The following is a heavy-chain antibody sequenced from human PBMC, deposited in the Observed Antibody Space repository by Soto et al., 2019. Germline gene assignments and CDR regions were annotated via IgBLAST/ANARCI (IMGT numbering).Heavy chain of an antibody. CDR1: GLTFRSYG. CDR2: IWYDGGNK. D-gene: IGHD6-6*01. J-gene: IGHJ6*02. V-gene: IGHV3-33*01. Sequence: QVQLVESGGGVVQPGRSLRLSWAASGLTFRSYGMHWVRKAPGKGLEWVAVIWYDGGNKHYADSVKGRFTISRDNSKNTLYLQMKSLRAEDTAVYYCARVTYSSSAAPFRYYGMDVWGQGTTVTVSS. CDR3: ARVTYSSSAAPFRYYGMDV.